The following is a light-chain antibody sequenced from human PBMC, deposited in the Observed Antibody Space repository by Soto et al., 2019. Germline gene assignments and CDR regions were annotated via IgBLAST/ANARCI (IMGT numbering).Light chain of an antibody. CDR2: DAY. Sequence: DIQMTQSPSSLSASVGDRVALTCRASQSIANYLNWYQQKPGKAPKLLIYDAYTLQSGVPSRFSGSGSGTTFTPTISSLQPDDFASYYCQQSYSIPWTFGQGTRVEIK. CDR3: QQSYSIPWT. J-gene: IGKJ1*01. CDR1: QSIANY. V-gene: IGKV1-39*01.